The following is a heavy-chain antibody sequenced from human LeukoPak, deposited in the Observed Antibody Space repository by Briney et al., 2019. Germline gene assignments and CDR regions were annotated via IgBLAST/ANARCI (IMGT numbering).Heavy chain of an antibody. J-gene: IGHJ4*02. CDR2: IYYSGST. V-gene: IGHV4-59*01. CDR1: GGSISTYY. CDR3: ARIPSIAAAGPYYFDY. D-gene: IGHD6-13*01. Sequence: KPSETLSLTCTVSGGSISTYYWSWIRQPPGKGLEWIGYIYYSGSTNYNPSLKSRVTISVDTSKNQFSLKLSSVTAADTAVYYCARIPSIAAAGPYYFDYWGQGTLVTVSS.